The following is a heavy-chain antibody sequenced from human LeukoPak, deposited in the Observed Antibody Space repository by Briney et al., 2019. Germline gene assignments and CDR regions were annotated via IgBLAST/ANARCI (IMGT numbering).Heavy chain of an antibody. Sequence: PGGSLRLSCAASGFTFSSYGMHWVRQAPGKGLEWVAVIWYDGSNKYYADSVKGRFTISRDNSKNTLYLQMNSLRAEDTAVYYCAKDGSGSYQGWFDPWGQGTLVTVSS. CDR3: AKDGSGSYQGWFDP. J-gene: IGHJ5*02. CDR2: IWYDGSNK. D-gene: IGHD1-26*01. CDR1: GFTFSSYG. V-gene: IGHV3-30*02.